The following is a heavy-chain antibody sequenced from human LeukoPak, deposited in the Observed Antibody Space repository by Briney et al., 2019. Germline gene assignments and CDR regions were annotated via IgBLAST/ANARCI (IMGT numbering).Heavy chain of an antibody. CDR1: GFTFSSYG. J-gene: IGHJ6*02. CDR3: AKDRLLAYCTNGVCPYYYYYGMDV. Sequence: GGSLRLSCAASGFTFSSYGMHWVRQAPGKGLEWVAVISYDGSNKYYADSVKGRFTISRDNSKNTLYLQMNSLRAEDTAVYYCAKDRLLAYCTNGVCPYYYYYGMDVWGQGTTVTVSS. CDR2: ISYDGSNK. V-gene: IGHV3-30*18. D-gene: IGHD2-8*01.